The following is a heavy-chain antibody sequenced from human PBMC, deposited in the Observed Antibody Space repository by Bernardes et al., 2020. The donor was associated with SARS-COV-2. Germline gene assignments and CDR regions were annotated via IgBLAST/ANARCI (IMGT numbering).Heavy chain of an antibody. CDR2: ISTSSSYI. CDR1: GFTFSSYT. D-gene: IGHD4-4*01. Sequence: LRRSCAASGFTFSSYTMNWVRQAPGKGLEWISSISTSSSYISYSDSVRGRFTISRDNAKNSVSLQMNSLRAEDTAVYYCARVDFSNLYYFDYWGQGTPVPVSS. CDR3: ARVDFSNLYYFDY. J-gene: IGHJ4*02. V-gene: IGHV3-21*06.